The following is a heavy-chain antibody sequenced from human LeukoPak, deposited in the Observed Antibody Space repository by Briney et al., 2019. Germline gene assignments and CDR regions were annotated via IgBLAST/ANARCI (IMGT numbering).Heavy chain of an antibody. V-gene: IGHV6-1*01. J-gene: IGHJ4*02. D-gene: IGHD3-3*01. CDR3: ARDHDFWGGLIDY. Sequence: SQTLSLTRAISGDSVSSNSAAWTWIRQSPSRGLEWVGRTYYRSKWYNDYAVAVNRRIIINPDTSKNQFSLQLKSVAPEDTAVYYCARDHDFWGGLIDYWGQGTLVTVPS. CDR2: TYYRSKWYN. CDR1: GDSVSSNSAA.